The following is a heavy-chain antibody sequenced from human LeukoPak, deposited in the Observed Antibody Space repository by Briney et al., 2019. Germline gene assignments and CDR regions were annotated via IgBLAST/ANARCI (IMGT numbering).Heavy chain of an antibody. Sequence: GGSLRLSCEASGFTFSNYWMTWVRQAPGKGLEWAANIKQDGSDENYVDSVKGRFTISRDNDKNSLYLQMNSLRAEDTAVYYCARGGSDSDYWGQGTLVTVSS. CDR3: ARGGSDSDY. V-gene: IGHV3-7*04. J-gene: IGHJ4*02. D-gene: IGHD6-6*01. CDR2: IKQDGSDE. CDR1: GFTFSNYW.